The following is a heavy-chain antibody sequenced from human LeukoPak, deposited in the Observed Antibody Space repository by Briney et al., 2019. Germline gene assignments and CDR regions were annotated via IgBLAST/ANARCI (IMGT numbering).Heavy chain of an antibody. J-gene: IGHJ5*02. CDR1: GGSISTSNYY. V-gene: IGHV4-39*01. Sequence: SETLSLTCTVSGGSISTSNYYWGWIRQPPGKGLEWIGNIFYSGSTYYSPSLRSRVTISVDTSKNQFSLKLSSVTAADTAVYYCARTVRGDNNWFDPWGQGTLVTVSS. CDR3: ARTVRGDNNWFDP. CDR2: IFYSGST. D-gene: IGHD3-10*01.